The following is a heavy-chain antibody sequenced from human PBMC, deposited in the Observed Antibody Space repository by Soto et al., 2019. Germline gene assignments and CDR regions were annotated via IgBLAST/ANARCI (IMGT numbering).Heavy chain of an antibody. V-gene: IGHV3-11*01. D-gene: IGHD3-22*01. CDR2: TSSSGSTI. CDR3: ARGDYYDSSGPLSDAFDI. J-gene: IGHJ3*02. Sequence: GGSPRIYGAASGFTFSDYAMSWIRQAPGKGLEWVSYTSSSGSTIYYADSVKGRFTMSRDNAKNSMYLHMDSLRVEDTAVYYCARGDYYDSSGPLSDAFDIWGQGTMVTVSS. CDR1: GFTFSDYA.